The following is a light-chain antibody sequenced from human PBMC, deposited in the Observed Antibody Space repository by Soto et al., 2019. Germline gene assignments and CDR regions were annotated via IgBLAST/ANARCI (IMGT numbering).Light chain of an antibody. Sequence: DIQMTQSPSSLSASVGDRLTLTCQASQDISDSLIWYQVKPGNAPQLLMFDASKLETGVPSRFSGSGSGKDFTFTISSLQPEDFATYYCQQYASPPLTFGGGTKVEIK. V-gene: IGKV1-33*01. CDR2: DAS. CDR3: QQYASPPLT. CDR1: QDISDS. J-gene: IGKJ4*01.